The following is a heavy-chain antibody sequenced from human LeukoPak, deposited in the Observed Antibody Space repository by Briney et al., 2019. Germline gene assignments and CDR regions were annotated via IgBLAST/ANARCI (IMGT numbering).Heavy chain of an antibody. CDR3: ARHVSTSESENFDY. V-gene: IGHV4-4*09. D-gene: IGHD3-10*02. CDR1: GVSISSYY. CDR2: IYTSGST. Sequence: SETLSLTCTVSGVSISSYYWSWIRQPPGKGLEWIGYIYTSGSTNHNPSLKSRVTISVDTSKNLFSLKLSSVTAADTAVYYCARHVSTSESENFDYWGQGTLVTVSS. J-gene: IGHJ4*02.